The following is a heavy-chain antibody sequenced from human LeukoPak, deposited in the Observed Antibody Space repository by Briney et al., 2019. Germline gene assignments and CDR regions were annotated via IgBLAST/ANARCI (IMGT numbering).Heavy chain of an antibody. CDR2: IGGSGDKT. J-gene: IGHJ4*02. D-gene: IGHD6-19*01. Sequence: GGSLRVSCAASGFTFSRNAISWVRQARGKGLEWVSPIGGSGDKTFYADSVKGRFTISRDNSKNMLHLQMSSLTGEDTALYYCVRRGDASSGWGDHDYWGQGALVTVSS. CDR1: GFTFSRNA. V-gene: IGHV3-23*01. CDR3: VRRGDASSGWGDHDY.